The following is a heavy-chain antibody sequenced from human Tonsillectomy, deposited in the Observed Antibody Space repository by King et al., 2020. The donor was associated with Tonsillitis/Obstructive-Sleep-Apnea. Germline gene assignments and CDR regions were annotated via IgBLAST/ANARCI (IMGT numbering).Heavy chain of an antibody. CDR1: GASISSSSYY. CDR3: ARQMGAIYDFWSGYYYFDY. D-gene: IGHD3-3*01. J-gene: IGHJ4*02. CDR2: IYYSGST. Sequence: LQLQESGPGLVKPSETLSLTCTVSGASISSSSYYWGWIRQPPGKGLEWIGSIYYSGSTYYNPSLKSRITICVDTSKNQFSLKLSTVSAADTCVYYCARQMGAIYDFWSGYYYFDYWGQGTLVTVSS. V-gene: IGHV4-39*01.